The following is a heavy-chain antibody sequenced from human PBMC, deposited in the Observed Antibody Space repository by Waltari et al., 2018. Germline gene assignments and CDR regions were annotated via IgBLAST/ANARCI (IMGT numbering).Heavy chain of an antibody. J-gene: IGHJ4*02. CDR1: GFTFSSYK. CDR3: ARAWDDFDY. D-gene: IGHD1-26*01. V-gene: IGHV3-21*02. Sequence: EIQLVESGGGLVKPGGSLRLSCAASGFTFSSYKMSWVRQAPGKGLEWVSSIGSGTSYIYYADSVKGRFTISRDNAKNSLYLQMNSLKVEDTAVYYCARAWDDFDYWGQGALVTVSS. CDR2: IGSGTSYI.